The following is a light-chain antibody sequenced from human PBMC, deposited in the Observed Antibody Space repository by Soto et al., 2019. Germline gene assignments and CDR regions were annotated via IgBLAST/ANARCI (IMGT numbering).Light chain of an antibody. CDR2: DVS. CDR3: SSYTGSGTLV. CDR1: SSDVGGYNY. V-gene: IGLV2-14*01. Sequence: QSALTQPASVSGSPGQSITISCTGTSSDVGGYNYVSWYQQHPGKAPKLMIYDVSNRPSGVSNRFSGSKSGNTASLTISGLQAEDEADYYCSSYTGSGTLVFGTGTKVTVL. J-gene: IGLJ1*01.